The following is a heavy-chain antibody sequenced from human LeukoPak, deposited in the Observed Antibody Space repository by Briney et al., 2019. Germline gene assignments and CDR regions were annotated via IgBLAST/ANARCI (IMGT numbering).Heavy chain of an antibody. Sequence: ASVKVSCKASGYTFTNYYMHWVRQAPGQGLEWMGWINPNSGGTNYAQKFQGRVTMTRDTSISTAYMELSRLRSDDTAVYYCARGERWYYYDSSGLYYFDYWGQGTLVTVSS. CDR3: ARGERWYYYDSSGLYYFDY. CDR1: GYTFTNYY. CDR2: INPNSGGT. J-gene: IGHJ4*02. D-gene: IGHD3-22*01. V-gene: IGHV1-2*02.